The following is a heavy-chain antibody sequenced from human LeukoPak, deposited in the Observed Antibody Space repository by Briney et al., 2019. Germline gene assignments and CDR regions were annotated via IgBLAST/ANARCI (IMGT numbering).Heavy chain of an antibody. Sequence: GGSLRLSCAASGFTFSSYEMNWVLQAPGKGLEWFSYISSSGSTIYYADSVKGRFTISRDNAKNSLYLQMNSLRAEDTAVYYCAELGITMIGGVWGKGTTVTISS. D-gene: IGHD3-10*02. CDR3: AELGITMIGGV. CDR2: ISSSGSTI. J-gene: IGHJ6*04. V-gene: IGHV3-48*03. CDR1: GFTFSSYE.